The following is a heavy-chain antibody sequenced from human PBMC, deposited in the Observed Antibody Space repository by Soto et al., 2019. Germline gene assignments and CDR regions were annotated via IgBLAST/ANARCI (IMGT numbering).Heavy chain of an antibody. Sequence: KPSETLSLTCTVSGGSISSSNLWSWVRQPPGKGLDWIGEIYHSGSTNYNPSLKSRVTISVDKSKNQFSLKLSSVTAADTAVYYCAREGAGDGDSSGYYDLFGASAGPHGYYYYGMDVWGQGTTVTVYS. J-gene: IGHJ6*02. CDR3: AREGAGDGDSSGYYDLFGASAGPHGYYYYGMDV. D-gene: IGHD3-22*01. CDR2: IYHSGST. V-gene: IGHV4-4*02. CDR1: GGSISSSNL.